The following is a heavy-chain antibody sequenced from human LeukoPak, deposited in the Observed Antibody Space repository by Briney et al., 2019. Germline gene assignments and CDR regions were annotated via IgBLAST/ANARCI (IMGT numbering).Heavy chain of an antibody. CDR2: INPNSGGT. Sequence: ASVKVSCKASGYTFTGYYMHWVRQAPGQGLESMGWINPNSGGTNYAQKFQGRVTMTRDTSISTAYMELSRLRSDDTAVYYCARIPMATNEVDYWGQGTLVTVSS. CDR3: ARIPMATNEVDY. V-gene: IGHV1-2*02. D-gene: IGHD5-24*01. J-gene: IGHJ4*02. CDR1: GYTFTGYY.